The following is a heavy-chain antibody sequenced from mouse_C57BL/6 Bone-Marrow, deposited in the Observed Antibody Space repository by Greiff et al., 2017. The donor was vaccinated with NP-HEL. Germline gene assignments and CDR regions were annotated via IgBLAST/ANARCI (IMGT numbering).Heavy chain of an antibody. D-gene: IGHD1-1*01. Sequence: VQLQQSGTVLARPGASVKMSCKTSGYTFTSYWMHWVKQRPGQGLEWIGAIYPGNSDTSYNQKFKGKAKLTAVTSASTAYRELSSLTNEDSAVYYCTRTITTVVAPYAMDYWGQGTSVTVSS. CDR3: TRTITTVVAPYAMDY. CDR1: GYTFTSYW. V-gene: IGHV1-5*01. CDR2: IYPGNSDT. J-gene: IGHJ4*01.